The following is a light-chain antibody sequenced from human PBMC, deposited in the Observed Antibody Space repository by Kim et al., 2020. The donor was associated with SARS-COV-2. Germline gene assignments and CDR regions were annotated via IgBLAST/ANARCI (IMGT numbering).Light chain of an antibody. V-gene: IGLV1-51*01. J-gene: IGLJ3*02. CDR1: SSKSGKYY. CDR2: HND. CDR3: GTWDSSLGVWV. Sequence: GQGCAISCSRNSSKSGKYYVSCYQQLPGTAPKHLIYHNDKRPSGIPDRFSGSKSGASATLGITGLQTGDEADYYCGTWDSSLGVWVFGGGTQLTVL.